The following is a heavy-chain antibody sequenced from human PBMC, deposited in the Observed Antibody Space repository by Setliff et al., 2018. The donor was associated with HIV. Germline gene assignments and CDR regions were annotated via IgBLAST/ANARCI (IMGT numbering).Heavy chain of an antibody. CDR2: IYFSGTT. D-gene: IGHD6-13*01. CDR1: GASISIHY. J-gene: IGHJ4*02. CDR3: ASAISVVGIAPFDF. V-gene: IGHV4-59*11. Sequence: PSETLSLTCTVSGASISIHYWRWIRQPPGKGLEWIGYIYFSGTTNYNPSLKSRVTISVDTSKNQFSLNLNSVTAADTAVYYCASAISVVGIAPFDFWGRGTLVTVSS.